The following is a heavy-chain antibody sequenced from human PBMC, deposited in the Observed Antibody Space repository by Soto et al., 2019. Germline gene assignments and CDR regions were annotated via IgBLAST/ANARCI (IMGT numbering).Heavy chain of an antibody. J-gene: IGHJ4*02. CDR3: AKSGEYSSGWYYFDY. CDR1: GGSISSYY. Sequence: PSETLSLTCTVSGGSISSYYWSWIRKPAGKGLEWIGRIYISGSTNYNPSLKSRVTMSVDTSKKQFSLKLSSVTAADTAVYYCAKSGEYSSGWYYFDYWGQGTLVTVSS. V-gene: IGHV4-4*07. D-gene: IGHD6-19*01. CDR2: IYISGST.